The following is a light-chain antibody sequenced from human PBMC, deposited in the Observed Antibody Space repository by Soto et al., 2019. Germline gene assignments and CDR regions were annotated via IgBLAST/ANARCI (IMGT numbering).Light chain of an antibody. J-gene: IGKJ1*01. CDR2: GAS. CDR1: QSVRSN. Sequence: ELVLTQSPGTLSFSPGERGTLSCRASQSVRSNLAWYQQKPGQAPRLLIYGASTRATGVPVRFSGSGSGTEFTLTISSLQSEDFAVYYCHQRQSWPRTFGQGTKVDIK. CDR3: HQRQSWPRT. V-gene: IGKV3-15*01.